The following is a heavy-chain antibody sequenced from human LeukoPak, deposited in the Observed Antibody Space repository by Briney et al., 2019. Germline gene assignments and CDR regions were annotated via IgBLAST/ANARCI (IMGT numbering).Heavy chain of an antibody. D-gene: IGHD6-19*01. J-gene: IGHJ4*02. Sequence: GGSLRLSCAASGFTFSSYAMHWVRQAPGKGLEWVAVISYDGSNKYYADSVKGRFTISRDNSKNTLYLQMNSLRAEDTAVYYCAREKQWLVLEIDYWGQGTLVTVSS. CDR3: AREKQWLVLEIDY. CDR2: ISYDGSNK. CDR1: GFTFSSYA. V-gene: IGHV3-30*04.